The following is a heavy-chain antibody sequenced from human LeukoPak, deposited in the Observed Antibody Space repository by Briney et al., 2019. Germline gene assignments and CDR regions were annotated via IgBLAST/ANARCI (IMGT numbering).Heavy chain of an antibody. D-gene: IGHD2-2*01. Sequence: PSETLSLTCAVYGGSFSGYYWSWIRQPPGKGLEWIGEINHSRSTNYNPSLKSRVTISVDTSKNQFSLKLSSVTAEDTAMYYCARGEAGYCSSTSCYGFRWFDPWGQGTLVTVSS. CDR3: ARGEAGYCSSTSCYGFRWFDP. J-gene: IGHJ5*02. V-gene: IGHV4-34*01. CDR2: INHSRST. CDR1: GGSFSGYY.